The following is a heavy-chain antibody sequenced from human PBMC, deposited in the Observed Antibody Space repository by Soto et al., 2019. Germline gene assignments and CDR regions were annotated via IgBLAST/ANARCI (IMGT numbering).Heavy chain of an antibody. D-gene: IGHD3-22*01. Sequence: AVSGYSLSRGYYWGWIRQPPGKGLEWIGSIYHSGSTYYNPSLKSRVTISVDTSKNQFSLKLSSVTAADTAVYYCARDKSYDSSGYYYVAFDIWGQGTMVTVSS. CDR2: IYHSGST. J-gene: IGHJ3*02. CDR3: ARDKSYDSSGYYYVAFDI. V-gene: IGHV4-38-2*01. CDR1: GYSLSRGYY.